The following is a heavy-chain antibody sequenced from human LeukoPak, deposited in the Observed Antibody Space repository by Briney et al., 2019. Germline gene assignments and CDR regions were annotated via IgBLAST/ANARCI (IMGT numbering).Heavy chain of an antibody. V-gene: IGHV1-69*06. CDR2: IIPIFGTA. CDR3: ARGATIITDYDFWSGYRPDDAFDI. D-gene: IGHD3-3*01. CDR1: GGTFSSYA. Sequence: GASVKVSCKASGGTFSSYAISWVRQAPGQGLEWMGGIIPIFGTANYAQKFQGRVTITADKSTSTAYMELSSLRSEDTAVYYCARGATIITDYDFWSGYRPDDAFDIWGQGTMVTVSS. J-gene: IGHJ3*02.